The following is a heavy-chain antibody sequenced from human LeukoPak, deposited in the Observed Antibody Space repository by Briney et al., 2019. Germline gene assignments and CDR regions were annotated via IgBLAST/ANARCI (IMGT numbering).Heavy chain of an antibody. V-gene: IGHV3-66*02. Sequence: GGSLRLSCAASGFSFRNYWMSWVRQAPGKGLEWVSVIYSGGSTYYADSVKGRFTISRDNSKNTLYLQMNSLRAEDTAVYYCARDTRAFDIWGQGTMVTVSS. J-gene: IGHJ3*02. CDR1: GFSFRNYW. CDR3: ARDTRAFDI. CDR2: IYSGGST.